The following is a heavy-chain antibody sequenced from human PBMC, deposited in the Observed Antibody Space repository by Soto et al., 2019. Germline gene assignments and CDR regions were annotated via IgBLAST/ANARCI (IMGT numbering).Heavy chain of an antibody. J-gene: IGHJ4*02. Sequence: GGSLRLSCAASGFTFSSYDMHWVRQATGKGLEWVSAIGTAGDTYYPGSVKGRFTISRENAKNSLYLQMNSLRAEDTAVYYCARGPVLPYDFWSGYPDYWGQGTLVTVSS. V-gene: IGHV3-13*01. CDR1: GFTFSSYD. CDR3: ARGPVLPYDFWSGYPDY. D-gene: IGHD3-3*01. CDR2: IGTAGDT.